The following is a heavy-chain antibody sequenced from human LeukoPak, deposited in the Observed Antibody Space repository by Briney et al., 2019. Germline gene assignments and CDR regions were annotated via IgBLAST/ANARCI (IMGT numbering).Heavy chain of an antibody. CDR1: GYSISSGYY. CDR3: AGANSGYYREDSYFDS. Sequence: PSETLSLTCTVSGYSISSGYYWGWIRQPPGKGLEWIGSIYHSGSTYYNPSLKSRVTISVDTSKNQFSLKLSSVTAADTAVFYCAGANSGYYREDSYFDSWGQGTLVTVSS. CDR2: IYHSGST. J-gene: IGHJ4*02. D-gene: IGHD5-12*01. V-gene: IGHV4-38-2*02.